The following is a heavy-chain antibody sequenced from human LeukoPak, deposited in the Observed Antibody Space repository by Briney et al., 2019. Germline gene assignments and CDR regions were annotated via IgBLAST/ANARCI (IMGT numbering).Heavy chain of an antibody. D-gene: IGHD5-24*01. CDR1: GFTFSSYS. Sequence: GGSLRLSCAASGFTFSSYSMNWIRQAPRKGLEWVSYISSSGSTIYYADSVKGRFTISRDNAKNSLYLQMSSLRAEDTAVYYCARTEMATILDAFDIWGQGTMVTVSS. V-gene: IGHV3-48*04. CDR2: ISSSGSTI. CDR3: ARTEMATILDAFDI. J-gene: IGHJ3*02.